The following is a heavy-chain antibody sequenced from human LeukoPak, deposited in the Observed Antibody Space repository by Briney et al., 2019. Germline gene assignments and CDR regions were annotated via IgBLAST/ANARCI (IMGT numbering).Heavy chain of an antibody. V-gene: IGHV4-4*07. CDR2: IQISGNT. J-gene: IGHJ4*02. D-gene: IGHD6-19*01. Sequence: SETLSLTCTVSGGSISSYYCSWIRQPAGKGLEWIGRIQISGNTNYSPSLKSRATMSVDTSKNQFSLKLTSVTAADTAVYYCASGGVAGRWPLDYWGQGTLVTVSS. CDR3: ASGGVAGRWPLDY. CDR1: GGSISSYY.